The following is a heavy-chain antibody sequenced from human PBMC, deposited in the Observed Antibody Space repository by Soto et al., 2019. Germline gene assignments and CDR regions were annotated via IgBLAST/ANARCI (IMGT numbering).Heavy chain of an antibody. CDR3: ARFVVVVPAAIFPYYYYGMDV. V-gene: IGHV4-34*01. J-gene: IGHJ6*02. CDR2: INHSGST. CDR1: GGSFSGYY. D-gene: IGHD2-2*01. Sequence: SETLSLTCAVYGGSFSGYYWSWIRQPPGKGLEWIGEINHSGSTNYNPSLKSRVTISVDTSKNQFSLKLSSVTAADTAVYYCARFVVVVPAAIFPYYYYGMDVWGQGTTVTVSS.